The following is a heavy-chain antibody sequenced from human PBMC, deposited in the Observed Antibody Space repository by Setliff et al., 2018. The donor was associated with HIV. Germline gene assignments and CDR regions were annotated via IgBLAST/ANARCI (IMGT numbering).Heavy chain of an antibody. D-gene: IGHD4-17*01. CDR1: GGSIKSGDYY. Sequence: SETLSLTCRVSGGSIKSGDYYWSWVRQRPGKGLEWIGYISYSGSTYSDPSLKSRVAMSVDTSKNQFSLKMTSVTAADTAVYYCATEEGTTVHRIDFWGQGTLVTVSS. J-gene: IGHJ4*02. CDR2: ISYSGST. V-gene: IGHV4-31*03. CDR3: ATEEGTTVHRIDF.